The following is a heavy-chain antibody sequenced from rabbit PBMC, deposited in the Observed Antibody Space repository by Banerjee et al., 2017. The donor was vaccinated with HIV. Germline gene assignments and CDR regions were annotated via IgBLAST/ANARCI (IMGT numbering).Heavy chain of an antibody. CDR1: GFTLSSYW. Sequence: QSLEESGGDLVKPGASLTLTCTASGFTLSSYWICWVRQAPGKGLEWIACIYTGSGSALYVSWAKGRFTISKTSSTMVTLQMTSLTAADTATYFCAREESDGGGHLKLWGPGTLVTVS. J-gene: IGHJ4*01. CDR3: AREESDGGGHLKL. V-gene: IGHV1S40*01. D-gene: IGHD2-1*01. CDR2: IYTGSGSA.